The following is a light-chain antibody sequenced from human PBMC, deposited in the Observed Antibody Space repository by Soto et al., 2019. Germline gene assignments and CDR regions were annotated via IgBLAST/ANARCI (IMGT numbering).Light chain of an antibody. CDR2: GAS. J-gene: IGKJ2*01. V-gene: IGKV3-20*01. Sequence: EIVLTQSPGTLSLSPGERATLSCRASQSVSSNFLAWYQQKPGQAPRLLIYGASSRATAIPDRFSGSGSGTDFALTISRLEPGDFAVYYCKQYGSSQTFGQGTKLEIK. CDR1: QSVSSNF. CDR3: KQYGSSQT.